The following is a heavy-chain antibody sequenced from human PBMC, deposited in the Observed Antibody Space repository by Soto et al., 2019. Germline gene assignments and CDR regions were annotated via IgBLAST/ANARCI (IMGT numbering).Heavy chain of an antibody. CDR1: GFTFSSYG. V-gene: IGHV3-33*01. J-gene: IGHJ4*02. Sequence: PGGSLKLSVAASGFTFSSYGMHWVRQAQGKGLEWVSVIWYDGSNKYYADSVKGRFTISRDNSKNTLYLQMNSLRAEDTAVYYCEGLSFDXWGQGTLVTVSX. CDR2: IWYDGSNK. CDR3: EGLSFDX.